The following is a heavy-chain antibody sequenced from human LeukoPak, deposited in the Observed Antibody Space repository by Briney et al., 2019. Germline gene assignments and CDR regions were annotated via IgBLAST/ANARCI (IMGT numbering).Heavy chain of an antibody. Sequence: GGSLRLSCAASGFTFSSHWMHGVRQAPGKGLVWVSRINTDGSSRNYADSVKGRFTTSRDNAKSTLYLQMDSLSAEDTAVYYCARGYSTTPNQNWFDPWGQGTLVTVSS. J-gene: IGHJ5*02. CDR1: GFTFSSHW. CDR2: INTDGSSR. V-gene: IGHV3-74*01. D-gene: IGHD2-8*01. CDR3: ARGYSTTPNQNWFDP.